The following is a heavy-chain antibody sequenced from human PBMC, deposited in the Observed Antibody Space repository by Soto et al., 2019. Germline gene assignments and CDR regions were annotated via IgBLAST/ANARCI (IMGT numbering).Heavy chain of an antibody. CDR3: AAGRTGGSYYGMDV. J-gene: IGHJ6*02. V-gene: IGHV1-3*01. CDR1: GYTFTSYA. Sequence: ASVKVSCKASGYTFTSYAMNWVRQAPGQRLEWMGWINAGNGNTKYSQKFQGRVTITRDTSASTAYMELSSLRSEDTAVYYCAAGRTGGSYYGMDVWGQGTTVTVSS. CDR2: INAGNGNT. D-gene: IGHD2-2*01.